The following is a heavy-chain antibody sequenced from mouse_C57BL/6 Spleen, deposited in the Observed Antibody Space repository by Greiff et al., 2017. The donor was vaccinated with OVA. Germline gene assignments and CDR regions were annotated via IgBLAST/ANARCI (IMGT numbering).Heavy chain of an antibody. CDR2: IYPGDGDT. CDR1: GYAFSSYW. J-gene: IGHJ1*03. Sequence: VQLQQSGAELVKPGASVKISCKASGYAFSSYWMNWVKQRPGKGLEWIGQIYPGDGDTNYNGKFKGKATLTADKSSSTAYMQLSSLTSEDSAVYFCARGRGCDDWYFGVWGTGTTVTVSS. V-gene: IGHV1-80*01. CDR3: ARGRGCDDWYFGV.